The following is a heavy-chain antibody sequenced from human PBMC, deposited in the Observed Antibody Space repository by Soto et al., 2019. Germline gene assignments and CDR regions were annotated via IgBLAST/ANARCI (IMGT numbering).Heavy chain of an antibody. CDR1: GGALNPFT. CDR2: FIPMFGIG. CDR3: AREDTACFDY. J-gene: IGHJ4*02. V-gene: IGHV1-69*04. Sequence: SVKVSCKASGGALNPFTPTWVRLAPGQGLEWMARFIPMFGIGNHAQKFQGRVTLTADTSTSTAYMELRSLRSDDTAVYYCAREDTACFDYWGQGTLVTVSS. D-gene: IGHD5-18*01.